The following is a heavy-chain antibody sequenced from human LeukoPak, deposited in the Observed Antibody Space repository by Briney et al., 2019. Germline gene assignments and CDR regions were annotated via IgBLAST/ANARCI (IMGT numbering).Heavy chain of an antibody. Sequence: GGSLRLSCVASGFTFSDYYMSWIRQAPGKGLEWVSYISSSGSTIYYADSVKGRFTISRDNAKNSLYLQMNSLRAEDTAVHYCARVEGTVPTDYWGQGTLVTVSS. J-gene: IGHJ4*02. D-gene: IGHD4-17*01. CDR3: ARVEGTVPTDY. CDR1: GFTFSDYY. CDR2: ISSSGSTI. V-gene: IGHV3-11*04.